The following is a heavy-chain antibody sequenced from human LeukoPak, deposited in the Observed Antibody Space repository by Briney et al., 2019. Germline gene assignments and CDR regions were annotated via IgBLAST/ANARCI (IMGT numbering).Heavy chain of an antibody. J-gene: IGHJ4*02. D-gene: IGHD4-23*01. Sequence: GGPLRLSCAASGFTFSGYEMNWVPQAPGKGLEWVSNISSSGTTIYYADSVKGRFTISRDNAKNSLCLQMHSLRAEDTAIYYCARRMETPRHFDYWGQGTLVTVSS. CDR3: ARRMETPRHFDY. V-gene: IGHV3-48*03. CDR1: GFTFSGYE. CDR2: ISSSGTTI.